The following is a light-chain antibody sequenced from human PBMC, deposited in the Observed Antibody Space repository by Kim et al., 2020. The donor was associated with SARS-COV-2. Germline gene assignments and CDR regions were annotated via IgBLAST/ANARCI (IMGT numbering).Light chain of an antibody. CDR1: QRISTN. J-gene: IGKJ1*01. Sequence: VAPGERATLSCRAGQRISTNLAWYQQKPGRGPRRLIYGASTRATGIPARFSGSGSGTEFTLTISSLQSEDFAVYYCQQYNEWPLTFGQGTKVDIK. CDR2: GAS. V-gene: IGKV3-15*01. CDR3: QQYNEWPLT.